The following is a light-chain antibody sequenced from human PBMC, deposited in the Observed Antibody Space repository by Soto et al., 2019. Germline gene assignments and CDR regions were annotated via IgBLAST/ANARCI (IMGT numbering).Light chain of an antibody. CDR1: QSVSSSY. CDR2: GES. Sequence: EIVLTQSPGTLSLSPGERVTLSCRASQSVSSSYLAWYQQRPGQPPRLLIYGESSRATGIPDRFSGSGSGTDFTLTISRLEPEDFAVYYCQQYGSSPLVTFGQGTRLEIK. CDR3: QQYGSSPLVT. J-gene: IGKJ5*01. V-gene: IGKV3-20*01.